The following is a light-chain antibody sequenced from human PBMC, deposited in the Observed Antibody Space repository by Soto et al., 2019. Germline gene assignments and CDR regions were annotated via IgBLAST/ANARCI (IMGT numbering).Light chain of an antibody. CDR1: SSDVGGYNY. Sequence: QSVLTQPASVSGSPGQSITISCTGTSSDVGGYNYVSWYQQHPGKAPKLMIYDVSNWPSGVSNRFSGSKSGNTASLTISGLQAEDEADYYCISYTRSSTYVFGTGTKLTVL. V-gene: IGLV2-14*01. CDR3: ISYTRSSTYV. CDR2: DVS. J-gene: IGLJ1*01.